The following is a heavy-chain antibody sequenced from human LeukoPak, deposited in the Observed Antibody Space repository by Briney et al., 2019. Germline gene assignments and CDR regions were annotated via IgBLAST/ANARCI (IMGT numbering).Heavy chain of an antibody. J-gene: IGHJ4*02. CDR1: GFTFGHYV. V-gene: IGHV3-33*01. CDR2: IWYDGSNK. D-gene: IGHD3-22*01. Sequence: PGGSLRLSCAASGFTFGHYVMHWVRQTPDKGLEWVALIWYDGSNKYYAASVKGRFTISRDNAKNSLYLQMNSLRAEDTAVYYCARGGNSFIYYDSSGADYWGQGTLVTVSS. CDR3: ARGGNSFIYYDSSGADY.